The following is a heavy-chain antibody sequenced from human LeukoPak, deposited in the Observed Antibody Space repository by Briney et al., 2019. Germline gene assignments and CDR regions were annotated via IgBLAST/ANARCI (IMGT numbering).Heavy chain of an antibody. CDR1: GGSMTSYY. D-gene: IGHD3-10*01. CDR2: IYYFGST. J-gene: IGHJ6*02. Sequence: SETLSLTCTVSGGSMTSYYWSWTRQPPGKGLEWIGYIYYFGSTNYNPSLKSRVTVSADTSKNQISLNLRSVTAADTAVYYCARVSDRYGSGTHDVWGQGTTVTVSS. V-gene: IGHV4-59*01. CDR3: ARVSDRYGSGTHDV.